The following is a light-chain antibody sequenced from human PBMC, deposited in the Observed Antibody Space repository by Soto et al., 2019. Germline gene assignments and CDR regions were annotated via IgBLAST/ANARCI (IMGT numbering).Light chain of an antibody. CDR1: SSNIGSNT. J-gene: IGLJ2*01. V-gene: IGLV1-44*01. CDR3: AAWDDSLSALL. CDR2: SNN. Sequence: QSVLTQPPSASGTPGQRVTISCSGSSSNIGSNTVNWYRQLPGTAPKLLIYSNNQRPSGVPDRFSGSKSATPASLAISGLQSEDEADYYCAAWDDSLSALLFGGGTQLTVL.